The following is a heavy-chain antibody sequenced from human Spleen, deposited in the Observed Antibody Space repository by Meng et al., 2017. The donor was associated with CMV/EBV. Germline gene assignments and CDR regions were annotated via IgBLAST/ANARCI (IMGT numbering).Heavy chain of an antibody. D-gene: IGHD2-2*01. CDR3: ARGRYCSSTSCYHWYFDL. CDR2: INHSGST. V-gene: IGHV4-34*01. J-gene: IGHJ2*01. Sequence: SETLSLTCSVSGGSINTYYWIWIRQPPGKGLEWIGEINHSGSTNYNPSLKSRVTISVDTSKNQFSLKLSSVTAADTAVYYCARGRYCSSTSCYHWYFDLWGRGTLVTVSS. CDR1: GGSINTYY.